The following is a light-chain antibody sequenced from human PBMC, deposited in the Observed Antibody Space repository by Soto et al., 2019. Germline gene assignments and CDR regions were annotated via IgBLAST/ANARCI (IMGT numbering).Light chain of an antibody. CDR3: QSYDNSLSGYV. J-gene: IGLJ1*01. Sequence: QSVLTQPPSVSGAPGQRVTISCTGSSSNIGAGYDIHWYQQVPGTAPKLLIYDNNNRPSGVPDRFSGSKSGTSASLAITGLQADDEADYYCQSYDNSLSGYVFGTGTKLTVL. V-gene: IGLV1-40*01. CDR2: DNN. CDR1: SSNIGAGYD.